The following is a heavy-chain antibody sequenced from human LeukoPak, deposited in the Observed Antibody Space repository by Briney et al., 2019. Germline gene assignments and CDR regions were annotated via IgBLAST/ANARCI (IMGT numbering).Heavy chain of an antibody. CDR1: GGSLSSYY. D-gene: IGHD6-13*01. V-gene: IGHV4-59*01. J-gene: IGHJ4*02. CDR3: ARVYYSRSYDY. Sequence: SETLSLTCSVSGGSLSSYYWSWIRQPPGKGLEWIGYIYYSGSTNYNPSLKSRVIISVDTSKNQFSLKLSSVTAADTAVYYCARVYYSRSYDYWGLGTLVTVSS. CDR2: IYYSGST.